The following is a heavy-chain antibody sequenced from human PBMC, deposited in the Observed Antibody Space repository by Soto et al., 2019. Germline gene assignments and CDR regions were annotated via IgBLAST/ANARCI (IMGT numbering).Heavy chain of an antibody. J-gene: IGHJ6*02. Sequence: SETLSLTCTVSGGSISRYYWSWIRQRPGKGLEWIGYIYYSGSTNYNPSLKSRVTISVDTSKNQFSLKLSSVTAADTAVYYCARGGPAATYRFYYYYGMDVWGQGTTVTVSS. D-gene: IGHD2-2*01. CDR3: ARGGPAATYRFYYYYGMDV. V-gene: IGHV4-59*01. CDR1: GGSISRYY. CDR2: IYYSGST.